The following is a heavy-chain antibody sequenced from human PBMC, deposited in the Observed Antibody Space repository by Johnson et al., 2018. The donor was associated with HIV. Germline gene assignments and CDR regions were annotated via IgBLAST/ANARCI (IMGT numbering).Heavy chain of an antibody. J-gene: IGHJ3*01. V-gene: IGHV3-30-3*01. CDR2: VSFDGSNK. CDR3: ARTIGDRPGGAFDV. D-gene: IGHD6-6*01. CDR1: GFTFSNYV. Sequence: QVQLVESGGGVVQPGRSLRLSCAASGFTFSNYVMNWVRQAPGRGLEWVALVSFDGSNKYFADSVKGRFTISRDNSKNTVRLKMNSLKAEDTGLYYCARTIGDRPGGAFDVWGQGTMVTVSS.